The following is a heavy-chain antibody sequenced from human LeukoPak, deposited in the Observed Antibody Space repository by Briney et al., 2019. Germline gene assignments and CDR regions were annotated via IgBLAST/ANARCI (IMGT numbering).Heavy chain of an antibody. V-gene: IGHV4-4*02. Sequence: PSETLSLTCAVSGGSSSSSNWWNWVRQPPGKGLEWIGEIDHSGRTNYNPSLKSRVTISVDTSKNQFSLKLSSVTAADTAVYYCARVKDCSGGSCYDYWGQGTLVTVSS. D-gene: IGHD2-15*01. CDR3: ARVKDCSGGSCYDY. CDR1: GGSSSSSNW. CDR2: IDHSGRT. J-gene: IGHJ4*02.